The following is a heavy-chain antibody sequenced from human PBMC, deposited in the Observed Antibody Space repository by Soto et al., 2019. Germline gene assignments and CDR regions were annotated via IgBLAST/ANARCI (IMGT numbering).Heavy chain of an antibody. CDR2: ISSSSSTI. D-gene: IGHD1-20*01. CDR3: ARRMRYPTYYYGMDV. CDR1: GFTVSSNY. J-gene: IGHJ6*02. V-gene: IGHV3-48*01. Sequence: GGSLRLSCAASGFTVSSNYMSWVRQAPGKGLEWVSYISSSSSTIYYADSVKGRFTISRDNAKNSLYLQMNSLRAEDTAVYYCARRMRYPTYYYGMDVWGQGATVTVSS.